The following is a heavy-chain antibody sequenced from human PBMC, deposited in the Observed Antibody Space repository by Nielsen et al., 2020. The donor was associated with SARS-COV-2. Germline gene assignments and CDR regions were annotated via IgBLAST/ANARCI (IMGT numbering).Heavy chain of an antibody. J-gene: IGHJ5*02. CDR3: ARAAVSTVGWFDP. D-gene: IGHD4-11*01. Sequence: GSLRLSCTVSGGSISSSSYYWVWIRQPPGKGLEWIGSLSSRGSAYYNPSLRNRVTMSADTSKNQFSLRLSSGTAADTAVYYCARAAVSTVGWFDPWGQGTLVTVSS. CDR1: GGSISSSSYY. V-gene: IGHV4-39*07. CDR2: LSSRGSA.